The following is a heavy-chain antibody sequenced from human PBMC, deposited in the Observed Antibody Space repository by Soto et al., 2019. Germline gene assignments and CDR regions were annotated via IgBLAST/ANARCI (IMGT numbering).Heavy chain of an antibody. D-gene: IGHD5-18*01. CDR1: GFNVSSSA. J-gene: IGHJ4*01. CDR3: AKGGYTFGL. CDR2: ISGGGANT. V-gene: IGHV3-23*01. Sequence: GGSLRLSCAFSGFNVSSSAMSWVRQAPGKGLEWVATISGGGANTYFADYAKGRFTVSRDDSKNTLDLQMNSLSGEDTAVYYCAKGGYTFGLWGPGTPVTVSS.